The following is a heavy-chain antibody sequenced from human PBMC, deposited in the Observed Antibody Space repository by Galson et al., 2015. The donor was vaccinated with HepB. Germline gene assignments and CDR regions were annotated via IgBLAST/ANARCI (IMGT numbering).Heavy chain of an antibody. Sequence: SLRLSCAASGFTFSSSAMHWVRQASGKGLEWVGRIRSKANSYATAYAASVKGRFTISRDDSKNTAYLQMNSLKTEDTAVYYCTRHKRPDHYYYMDVWGKGTTVTVSS. CDR2: IRSKANSYAT. V-gene: IGHV3-73*01. CDR1: GFTFSSSA. D-gene: IGHD6-6*01. J-gene: IGHJ6*03. CDR3: TRHKRPDHYYYMDV.